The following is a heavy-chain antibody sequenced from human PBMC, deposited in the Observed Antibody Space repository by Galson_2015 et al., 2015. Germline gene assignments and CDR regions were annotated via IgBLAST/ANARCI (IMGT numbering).Heavy chain of an antibody. D-gene: IGHD6-19*01. J-gene: IGHJ4*02. CDR3: AKDEAVAGTVDY. CDR2: ISGSGGST. V-gene: IGHV3-23*01. Sequence: SLRLSCAASGFTLSSYAMSWVRQAPGKGLEWVSAISGSGGSTYYADSVKGRFTISRDNSKNTLYLQMNSLRAEDTAVYYCAKDEAVAGTVDYWGQGTLVTVSS. CDR1: GFTLSSYA.